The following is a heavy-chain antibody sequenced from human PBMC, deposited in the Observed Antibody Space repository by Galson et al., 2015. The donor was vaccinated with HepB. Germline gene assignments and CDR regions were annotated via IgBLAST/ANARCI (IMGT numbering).Heavy chain of an antibody. Sequence: SLRLSCAASGFTFDDYTMHWVRQAPGKGLEWVSLISWDGGSTYYADSVKGRFTISRDNSKNSLYLQMNSLRTEDTALYYCAKDWCSSTSCYTTHYFDYWGQGTLVTVSS. D-gene: IGHD2-2*02. V-gene: IGHV3-43*01. CDR3: AKDWCSSTSCYTTHYFDY. CDR1: GFTFDDYT. J-gene: IGHJ4*02. CDR2: ISWDGGST.